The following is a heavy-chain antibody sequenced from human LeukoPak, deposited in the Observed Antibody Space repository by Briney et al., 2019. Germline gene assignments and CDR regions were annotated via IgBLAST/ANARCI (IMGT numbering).Heavy chain of an antibody. D-gene: IGHD3-22*01. CDR1: GFTFRRYP. J-gene: IGHJ4*02. Sequence: GGSLRLSCAASGFTFRRYPMNWVRQAPGKGLEWVSLITGNGDTTHYADSVKGRFTISRDSSKNTLYLQMNSLRDEDAAVYYCAIDYDSSGSYFDYWGQGTLVTVSS. CDR3: AIDYDSSGSYFDY. CDR2: ITGNGDTT. V-gene: IGHV3-23*01.